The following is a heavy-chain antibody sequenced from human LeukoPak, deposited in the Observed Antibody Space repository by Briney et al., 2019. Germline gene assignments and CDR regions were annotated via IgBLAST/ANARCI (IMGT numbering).Heavy chain of an antibody. CDR3: AKVGDNSGYYEYFDY. V-gene: IGHV3-23*01. J-gene: IGHJ4*02. CDR1: GFTFTRYA. Sequence: PGGSLRLSCAAPGFTFTRYAMSWVRQAPGKGLEWVSTIYTNGGGTYYADSVKGRLTISTDKSKNTLFLQMNNLRAEDTAVYYCAKVGDNSGYYEYFDYWGQGTLVTVSS. D-gene: IGHD3-22*01. CDR2: IYTNGGGT.